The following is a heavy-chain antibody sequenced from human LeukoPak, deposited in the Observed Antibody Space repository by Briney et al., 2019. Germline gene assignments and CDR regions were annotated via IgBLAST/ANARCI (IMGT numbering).Heavy chain of an antibody. V-gene: IGHV4-4*07. J-gene: IGHJ5*02. Sequence: PSETLSLTCTVSGDSISRYYWSWIRQPAGKGLEWIGRIYNGGIITYNPSLKSRVTMSIDTSNNQFSLRLRFVTAADTSVYYCARDSGTTGEVMFDPWGQGTLVTVSS. CDR2: IYNGGII. CDR1: GDSISRYY. CDR3: ARDSGTTGEVMFDP. D-gene: IGHD3-16*01.